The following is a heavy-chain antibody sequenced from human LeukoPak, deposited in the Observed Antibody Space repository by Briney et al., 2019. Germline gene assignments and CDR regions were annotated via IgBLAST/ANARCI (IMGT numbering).Heavy chain of an antibody. CDR1: GFTFDDYA. CDR3: AKGRGTGTNHFYYGMDV. V-gene: IGHV3-9*01. D-gene: IGHD1-7*01. Sequence: GGSLRLSCAASGFTFDDYAMHWVRQAPGKGLEWVSGISWNSGSIGYADSVKGRFTISRDNAKNSLYLQMNSLRAEDTALYYCAKGRGTGTNHFYYGMDVWGQGTTVTVSS. J-gene: IGHJ6*02. CDR2: ISWNSGSI.